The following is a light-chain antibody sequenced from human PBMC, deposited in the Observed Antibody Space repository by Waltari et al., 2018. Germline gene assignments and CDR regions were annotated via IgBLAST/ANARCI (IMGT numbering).Light chain of an antibody. J-gene: IGLJ2*01. CDR2: DVS. Sequence: QPVLTQPASVSGSPGQSITISCTGTSSDIGSYNFVSWYQQYPGKAPKFITYDVSKRPSGVSNRFSGSKSGNTASLTISGLQTEDEADYYCCAYVGSSLFVFGGGTRVTVL. CDR1: SSDIGSYNF. V-gene: IGLV2-23*02. CDR3: CAYVGSSLFV.